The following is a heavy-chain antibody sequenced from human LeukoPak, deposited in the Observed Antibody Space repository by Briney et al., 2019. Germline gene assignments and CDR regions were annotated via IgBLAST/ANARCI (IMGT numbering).Heavy chain of an antibody. D-gene: IGHD2-2*03. CDR3: ARMDIVVVPATEVPYYYXGMDV. J-gene: IGHJ6*02. CDR1: GFTFSSYW. CDR2: INSDGSST. V-gene: IGHV3-74*01. Sequence: GGSLRLSCAASGFTFSSYWMHWVRQAPGKGLVWVSRINSDGSSTSYADSVKGRFTISRDNAKNTLYLQMNSLRAEDTAVYYCARMDIVVVPATEVPYYYXGMDVWGQGTTVTVS.